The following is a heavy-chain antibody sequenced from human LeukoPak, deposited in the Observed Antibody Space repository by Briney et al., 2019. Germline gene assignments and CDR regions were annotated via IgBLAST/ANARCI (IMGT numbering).Heavy chain of an antibody. CDR1: VFSFSLYG. CDR3: AHIATRLIAHFGSGRDWFDP. Sequence: GGSLRLSCAASVFSFSLYGMAWVRQAPGKGLEWISCISVNGDKTFYADSVKGRFNISRDNSKNTVYLKMNNLRLNDTATYDCAHIATRLIAHFGSGRDWFDPWGQGTLVTVSS. D-gene: IGHD3-10*01. V-gene: IGHV3-23*01. J-gene: IGHJ5*02. CDR2: ISVNGDKT.